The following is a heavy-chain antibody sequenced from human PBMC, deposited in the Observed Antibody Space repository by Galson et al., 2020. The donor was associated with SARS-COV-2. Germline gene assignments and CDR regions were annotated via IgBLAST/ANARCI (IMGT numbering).Heavy chain of an antibody. CDR1: GYTFTSYG. D-gene: IGHD6-13*01. V-gene: IGHV1-18*01. CDR3: ARGYSSSWQEAWDACDI. Sequence: ASVKVSCKASGYTFTSYGISWVRQAPGQGLEWMGWISAYNGNTNYAQKLQGRVTMTTDTSTSTAYMELRSLRSDDTAVYYCARGYSSSWQEAWDACDIWGQGTMVTVSS. CDR2: ISAYNGNT. J-gene: IGHJ3*02.